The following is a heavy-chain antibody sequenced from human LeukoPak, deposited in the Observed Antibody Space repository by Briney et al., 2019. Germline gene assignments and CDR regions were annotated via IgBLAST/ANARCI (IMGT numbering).Heavy chain of an antibody. Sequence: GGSLRLSCAASGFTFSSYGMHWVRQAPGKGLEWVAVISYDGSNKYYADSVKGRFTISRDNSKNTLYLQMNSLRAEDTAVYYCAKDLDYGVYYYSYGMDVWGKGTTVTVSS. CDR1: GFTFSSYG. V-gene: IGHV3-30*18. D-gene: IGHD4-17*01. CDR3: AKDLDYGVYYYSYGMDV. J-gene: IGHJ6*04. CDR2: ISYDGSNK.